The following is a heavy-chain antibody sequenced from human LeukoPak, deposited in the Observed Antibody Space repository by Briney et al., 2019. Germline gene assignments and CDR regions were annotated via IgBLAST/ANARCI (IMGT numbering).Heavy chain of an antibody. Sequence: GGSLRLSCAASGFSFISYSMNWVRQAPGKGLEWVSSISRSSNYIYYADSVKGRFTISRDNAKNSLYLQMNSLRVDDTAIYYCAKDLTRDIWFGESWGQGTLVTVSS. D-gene: IGHD3-10*01. CDR2: ISRSSNYI. V-gene: IGHV3-21*01. CDR3: AKDLTRDIWFGES. J-gene: IGHJ5*01. CDR1: GFSFISYS.